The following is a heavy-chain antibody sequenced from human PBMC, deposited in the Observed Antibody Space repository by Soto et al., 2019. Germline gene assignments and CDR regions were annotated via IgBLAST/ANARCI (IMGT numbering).Heavy chain of an antibody. CDR2: IYYSGST. D-gene: IGHD3-9*01. CDR3: ARRVYDILTGYLRIYWYFDL. CDR1: GGSISSSSYY. Sequence: QLQLQESGPGLVKPSETLSLTCTVSGGSISSSSYYWGWIRQPPGKGLEWIGSIYYSGSTYYNPSLKSRVTISVDTSKNQFSLKLSSVTAADTAVYYCARRVYDILTGYLRIYWYFDLWGRGTLVTVSS. J-gene: IGHJ2*01. V-gene: IGHV4-39*01.